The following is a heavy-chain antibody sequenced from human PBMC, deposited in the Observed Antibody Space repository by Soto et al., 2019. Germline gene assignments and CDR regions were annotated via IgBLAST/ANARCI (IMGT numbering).Heavy chain of an antibody. Sequence: NPSETLSLTCAVYGGSFSGYYWSWIRQPPGKGLEWIGEINHSGSTNYNPSLKSRVTISVDTSKNQFSLKLSSVTAADTAVYYCARRLWPYYFDYWGQGTLVTVPQ. V-gene: IGHV4-34*01. CDR3: ARRLWPYYFDY. D-gene: IGHD5-18*01. J-gene: IGHJ4*02. CDR1: GGSFSGYY. CDR2: INHSGST.